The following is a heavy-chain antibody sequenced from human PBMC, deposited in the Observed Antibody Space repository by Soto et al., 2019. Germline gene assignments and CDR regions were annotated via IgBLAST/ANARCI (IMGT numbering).Heavy chain of an antibody. D-gene: IGHD3-10*01. CDR2: IKSKIDTGTI. V-gene: IGHV3-15*01. Sequence: GGSLRLSCAASGFTFSNAWMSWVRQAPGKGLEWVGHIKSKIDTGTIDYAAPVKGRFTISRDDSKNTLDLQMNSLTSEDTAVYYCATEDNYSGSHSINQLVYFGYWGRGIQVTVSS. CDR1: GFTFSNAW. CDR3: ATEDNYSGSHSINQLVYFGY. J-gene: IGHJ4*02.